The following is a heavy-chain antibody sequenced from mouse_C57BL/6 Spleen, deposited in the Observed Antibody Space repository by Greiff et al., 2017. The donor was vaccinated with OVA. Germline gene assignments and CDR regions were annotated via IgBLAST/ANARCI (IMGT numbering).Heavy chain of an antibody. Sequence: QVQLQQSGPGLVQPSQSLSITCTVSGFSLTSSGVHWVRQSPGKGLEWLGVIWSGGSTDYNAAFISRLSISKDNSKSQVFFKMNSLQAEDTAIYYCARSNYYGSSPGFAYWGQGTLVTVSA. V-gene: IGHV2-2*01. D-gene: IGHD1-1*01. CDR1: GFSLTSSG. CDR2: IWSGGST. CDR3: ARSNYYGSSPGFAY. J-gene: IGHJ3*01.